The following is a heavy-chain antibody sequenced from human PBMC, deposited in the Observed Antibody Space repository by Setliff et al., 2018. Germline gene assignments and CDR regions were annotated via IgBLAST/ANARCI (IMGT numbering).Heavy chain of an antibody. J-gene: IGHJ4*02. D-gene: IGHD3-9*01. CDR3: AHSTTFDLHHDY. Sequence: SETLSLTCRVSGGSVSTFYWTWIRQPSGRGLEWIGYIFTSGSTQYNPSLKSRATISRDTSSNQFSLKLFSVTAADTAVYYCAHSTTFDLHHDYWGQGALVTVSS. V-gene: IGHV4-4*09. CDR2: IFTSGST. CDR1: GGSVSTFY.